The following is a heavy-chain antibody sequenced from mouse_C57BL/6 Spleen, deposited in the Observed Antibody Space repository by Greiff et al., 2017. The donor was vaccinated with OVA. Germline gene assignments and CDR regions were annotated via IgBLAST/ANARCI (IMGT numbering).Heavy chain of an antibody. Sequence: EVKLVESGGGLVQPGGSLKLSCAASGFTFSDYYMYWVRQTPEKRLEWVAYISNGGGSTYYPDTVKGRFTISRDNAKNTLYLQMSRLKSEDTAMYYCARQGYYGSREGYFDVWGTGTTVTVSS. V-gene: IGHV5-12*01. CDR3: ARQGYYGSREGYFDV. J-gene: IGHJ1*03. D-gene: IGHD1-1*01. CDR1: GFTFSDYY. CDR2: ISNGGGST.